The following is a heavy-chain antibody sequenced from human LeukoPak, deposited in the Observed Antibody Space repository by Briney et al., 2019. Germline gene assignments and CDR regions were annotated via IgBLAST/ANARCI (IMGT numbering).Heavy chain of an antibody. D-gene: IGHD2-2*01. V-gene: IGHV4-34*01. CDR1: GGSFSGYY. CDR2: INHSGST. J-gene: IGHJ4*02. Sequence: SETLSLTCAVYGGSFSGYYWSWIRQPPGKVLEWIGEINHSGSTSYSPSLKSRVTISVDKSKNQFSLRLTSVTAADTAVYYCARSPTKRVPEDYWGQGTLVTVSS. CDR3: ARSPTKRVPEDY.